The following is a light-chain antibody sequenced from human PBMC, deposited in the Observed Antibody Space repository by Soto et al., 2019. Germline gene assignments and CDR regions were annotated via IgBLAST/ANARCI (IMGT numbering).Light chain of an antibody. CDR1: QSVSSSY. Sequence: EILLTQSPGTLSLSPGERATLSCRASQSVSSSYLAWYKQKLGHAPRLLIYDASRRATGIPDRFSGSGSGTEFTLTISRMEPEDFAVYYCQQYGSPGTFGQGTKVDIK. CDR3: QQYGSPGT. V-gene: IGKV3-20*01. CDR2: DAS. J-gene: IGKJ1*01.